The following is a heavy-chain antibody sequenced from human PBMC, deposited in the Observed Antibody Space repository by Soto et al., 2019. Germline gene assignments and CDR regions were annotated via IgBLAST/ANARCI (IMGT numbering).Heavy chain of an antibody. D-gene: IGHD3-10*01. V-gene: IGHV3-23*01. CDR3: AKDGGYGSGSYYNDAFDI. Sequence: GGSLRLSCVASGFTFSSYAMSWVRQAPGKGLEWVSAISGSGGSTYYADSVKGRFTISRDNSKNTLYLQMNSLRAEDTAVYYCAKDGGYGSGSYYNDAFDIWGQGTMVTVSS. CDR1: GFTFSSYA. J-gene: IGHJ3*02. CDR2: ISGSGGST.